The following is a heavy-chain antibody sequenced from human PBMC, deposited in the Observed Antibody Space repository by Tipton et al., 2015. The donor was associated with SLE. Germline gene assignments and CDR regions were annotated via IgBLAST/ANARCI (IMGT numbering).Heavy chain of an antibody. V-gene: IGHV4-39*07. CDR3: ARRLVGAVVDAFDM. D-gene: IGHD1-26*01. CDR1: GGSINSGVYY. J-gene: IGHJ3*02. CDR2: FSYTGST. Sequence: TLSLTCTVSGGSINSGVYYWGWIRPPPGKGLEWSGSFSYTGSTYYNPSLKSRVTISVDTSKNQFSLKLSPVTAADTAVYYCARRLVGAVVDAFDMWGQGSMVIVSS.